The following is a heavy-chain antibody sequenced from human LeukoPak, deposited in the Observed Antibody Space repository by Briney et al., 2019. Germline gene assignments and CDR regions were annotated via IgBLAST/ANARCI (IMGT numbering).Heavy chain of an antibody. J-gene: IGHJ3*02. CDR1: GDSISSGSYY. V-gene: IGHV4-39*07. D-gene: IGHD3-22*01. CDR3: ARFPITLIEPRAFDI. Sequence: SETLSLTCTVSGDSISSGSYYWGWIRQPPGKGLLWIGSIYYSGSTNYNPSLKSRVTISVDTSKNQFSLNLRSVTAADTAVYYCARFPITLIEPRAFDIWGLGTMVTVSS. CDR2: IYYSGST.